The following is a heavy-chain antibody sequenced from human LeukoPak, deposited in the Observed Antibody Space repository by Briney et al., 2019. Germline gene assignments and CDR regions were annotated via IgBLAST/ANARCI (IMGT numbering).Heavy chain of an antibody. CDR3: ARGPGALLRYFDWLWLDY. CDR1: GGTFSSYG. Sequence: VASVKVSCKASGGTFSSYGISWVRQAPGQGLEWMGWISAYNGNTNYAQKLQGRVTMTTDTSTSTAYMELRSLRSDDTAVYYCARGPGALLRYFDWLWLDYWGQGTLVTVSS. D-gene: IGHD3-9*01. CDR2: ISAYNGNT. V-gene: IGHV1-18*01. J-gene: IGHJ4*02.